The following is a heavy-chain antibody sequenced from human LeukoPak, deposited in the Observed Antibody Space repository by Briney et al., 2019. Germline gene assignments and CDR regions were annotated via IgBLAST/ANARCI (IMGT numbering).Heavy chain of an antibody. Sequence: SETLSLTCTVSGGSISSGGYYWSWIRQHPGKGLEWIGYIYYSGSTYYNPSLKSRVTISVDTSKNQFSLKLSSVTAADTAVYYCAREMREDIVVVPAATVLLPYGMDVWGQGTTVTVSS. D-gene: IGHD2-2*01. CDR2: IYYSGST. CDR1: GGSISSGGYY. J-gene: IGHJ6*02. V-gene: IGHV4-31*03. CDR3: AREMREDIVVVPAATVLLPYGMDV.